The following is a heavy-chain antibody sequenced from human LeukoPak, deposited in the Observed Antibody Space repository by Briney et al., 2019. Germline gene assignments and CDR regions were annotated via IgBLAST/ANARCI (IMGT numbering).Heavy chain of an antibody. D-gene: IGHD2-15*01. CDR1: GFTFTNFA. CDR3: AKDWTLCSGGTCYPYYFDY. V-gene: IGHV3-23*01. CDR2: ISGSGGST. J-gene: IGHJ4*02. Sequence: PGGSLRLSCAASGFTFTNFAMSWVRQAPGKGLEWVSAISGSGGSTYSADSVKGRFTISRDNPKNTLYLQMNSLRAEDTAIYFCAKDWTLCSGGTCYPYYFDYWGQGTLVTVSS.